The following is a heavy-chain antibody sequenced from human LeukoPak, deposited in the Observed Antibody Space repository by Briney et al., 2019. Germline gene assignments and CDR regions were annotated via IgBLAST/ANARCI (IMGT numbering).Heavy chain of an antibody. CDR3: ARGTHSAHENWFDP. CDR2: IYYSGST. V-gene: IGHV4-39*07. CDR1: GGSISSSSYY. J-gene: IGHJ5*02. Sequence: PSETLSLTCTASGGSISSSSYYWGWIRQPPGKGLEWIGSIYYSGSTYYNPSLKSRVTISVDTSKNQFSLKLSSVTAADTAVYYCARGTHSAHENWFDPWGQGTLVTVSS.